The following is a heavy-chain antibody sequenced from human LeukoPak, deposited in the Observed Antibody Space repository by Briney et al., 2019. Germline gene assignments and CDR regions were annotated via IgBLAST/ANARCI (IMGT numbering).Heavy chain of an antibody. CDR1: GGSISSGGYY. V-gene: IGHV4-31*03. J-gene: IGHJ4*02. CDR3: ARQDTAMVQFDY. CDR2: IYYSGST. D-gene: IGHD5-18*01. Sequence: TLSLTCTVSGGSISSGGYYWSWIRRHPGKGLEWIGYIYYSGSTYYNPSLKSRVTISVDTSKNQFSLKLSSVTAADTAVYYCARQDTAMVQFDYWGQGTLVTVSS.